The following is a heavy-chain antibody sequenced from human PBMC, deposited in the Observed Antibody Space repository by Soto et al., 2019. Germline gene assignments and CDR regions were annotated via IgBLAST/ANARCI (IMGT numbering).Heavy chain of an antibody. D-gene: IGHD3-22*01. CDR3: AKGPKGSGYYYSNEY. V-gene: IGHV3-23*01. CDR1: GVTFSSYA. Sequence: GGSLRLSFAASGVTFSSYAMSWFRQAPGKGLEWVSAISGSGGSTYYADSVKGRFTISRDNSKNTLYLQMNSLRAEDTAVYYCAKGPKGSGYYYSNEYWGQGTLVNVSS. J-gene: IGHJ4*02. CDR2: ISGSGGST.